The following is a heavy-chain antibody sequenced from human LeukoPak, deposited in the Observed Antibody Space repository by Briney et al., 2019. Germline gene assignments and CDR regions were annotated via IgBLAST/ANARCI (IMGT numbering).Heavy chain of an antibody. CDR2: INTSGST. V-gene: IGHV4-4*07. D-gene: IGHD6-19*01. J-gene: IGHJ4*02. Sequence: SEALSLTCTVHGRSISSDYWGWIRQPAGKGLEWIGRINTSGSTYYHPSLKSRITTSVDTYRIQFYLKLSSVTAADTAVYYCAGDYGSGCLDYWGQGTLVTVSS. CDR3: AGDYGSGCLDY. CDR1: GRSISSDY.